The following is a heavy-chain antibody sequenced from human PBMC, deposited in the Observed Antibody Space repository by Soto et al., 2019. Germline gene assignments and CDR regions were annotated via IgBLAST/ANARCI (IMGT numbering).Heavy chain of an antibody. CDR2: VTGGGTI. CDR3: SRAQYGGNSVSGY. Sequence: GGSLTLSRVASGFTFTHYAMNWVRQAPGKGLEWVSVVTGGGTIYYADFVKGRFTISRDDSKNSEFLQMHSQGAEDTAIYYCSRAQYGGNSVSGYWGQGALVTVSS. J-gene: IGHJ4*02. V-gene: IGHV3-23*01. CDR1: GFTFTHYA. D-gene: IGHD4-17*01.